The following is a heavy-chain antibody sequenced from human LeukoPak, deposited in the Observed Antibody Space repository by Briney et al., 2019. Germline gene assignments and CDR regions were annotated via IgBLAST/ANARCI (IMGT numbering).Heavy chain of an antibody. CDR1: GGSISSYY. D-gene: IGHD3-22*01. V-gene: IGHV4-4*07. CDR2: IYTSGST. CDR3: ARDAYVSSGRAFDI. Sequence: SETLSLTCTVSGGSISSYYWSWIRQPAGKGLDWIGRIYTSGSTNYNPSLKSRLTMSVDTSKNEISLNLTSVTAADTAVYYCARDAYVSSGRAFDIWGQGTMVTVSS. J-gene: IGHJ3*02.